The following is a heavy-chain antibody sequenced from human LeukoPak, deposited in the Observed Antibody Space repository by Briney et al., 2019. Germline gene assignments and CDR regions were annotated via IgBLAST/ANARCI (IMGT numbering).Heavy chain of an antibody. Sequence: SVKVSCKASGGTFSSYAISWVRQAPGQGLEWMGGIIPIFGTANYAQKFQGRVTITTDESTSTAYMELSSLRSEDTAVYYCARPFGSGYTGNWFDPWGQGTLVTVSS. CDR3: ARPFGSGYTGNWFDP. V-gene: IGHV1-69*05. D-gene: IGHD3-22*01. CDR1: GGTFSSYA. CDR2: IIPIFGTA. J-gene: IGHJ5*02.